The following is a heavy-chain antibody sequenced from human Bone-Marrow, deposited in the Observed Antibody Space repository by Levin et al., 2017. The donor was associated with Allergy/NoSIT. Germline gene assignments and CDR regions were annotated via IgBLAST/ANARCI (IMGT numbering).Heavy chain of an antibody. CDR2: VSWNSGTI. V-gene: IGHV3-9*01. D-gene: IGHD4-23*01. CDR3: ARHKNYGGNGYYYYGMDV. J-gene: IGHJ6*02. Sequence: GGSLRLSCAASGFTFTDYAIHWIRQAPGRCLDFVSGVSWNSGTIGYADSVKGRFTISRDNAKNSLYLQMNSLRTEDTALYFCARHKNYGGNGYYYYGMDVWGQGTTVTVSS. CDR1: GFTFTDYA.